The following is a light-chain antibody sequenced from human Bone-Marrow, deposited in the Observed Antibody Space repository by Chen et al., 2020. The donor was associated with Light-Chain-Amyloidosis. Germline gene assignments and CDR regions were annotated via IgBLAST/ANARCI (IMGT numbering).Light chain of an antibody. V-gene: IGLV3-21*02. CDR1: NIGSTI. CDR3: QVWDRSSDRPV. CDR2: EDS. J-gene: IGLJ3*02. Sequence: SYVLTQPSSVSVAPGQTATIACGGNNIGSTIVHWYQQRPGQAPLLVVYEDSDRPSGIPERLSGSNTGNTATLTNSRVEAGDEADYYCQVWDRSSDRPVFGGGTKLTVL.